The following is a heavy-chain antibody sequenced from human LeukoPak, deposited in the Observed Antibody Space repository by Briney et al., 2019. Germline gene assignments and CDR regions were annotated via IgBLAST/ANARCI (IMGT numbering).Heavy chain of an antibody. CDR3: ARDGEYGTGSYYRGCFDY. CDR1: GYTFNGYY. Sequence: ASVKVSCKASGYTFNGYYLHWVRQAPGQGLEWMGWINRNSGGTNYAQKFQGRVTTTRDTSISTAYMELGSLGSDDTAVYYCARDGEYGTGSYYRGCFDYWGQGILVTVSS. V-gene: IGHV1-2*02. J-gene: IGHJ4*02. CDR2: INRNSGGT. D-gene: IGHD3-10*01.